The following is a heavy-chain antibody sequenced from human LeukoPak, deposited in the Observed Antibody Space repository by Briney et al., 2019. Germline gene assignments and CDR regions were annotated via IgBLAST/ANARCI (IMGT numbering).Heavy chain of an antibody. CDR3: ARGVLWFGELYGMDV. CDR1: GFTFSSYW. Sequence: GGSLRLSCAASGFTFSSYWMSWVRQAPGKGLEWVANIKQDGSEKYYVDSVKGRFTISRDNAKNSLYLQMNSLRAEDTAVYYCARGVLWFGELYGMDVWGQGTTVTVSS. V-gene: IGHV3-7*01. CDR2: IKQDGSEK. J-gene: IGHJ6*02. D-gene: IGHD3-10*01.